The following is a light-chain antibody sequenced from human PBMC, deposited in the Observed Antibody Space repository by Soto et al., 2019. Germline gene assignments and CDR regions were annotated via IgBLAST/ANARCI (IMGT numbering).Light chain of an antibody. CDR1: QPVNSGY. V-gene: IGKV3-20*01. J-gene: IGKJ1*01. CDR2: GVS. CDR3: HQYYNRPPWT. Sequence: IVLTQSPGTLSLSPGEGATLSCRASQPVNSGYLAWYQQKPGQAPRLLMYGVSTRDTGIPDRFSGSGAGTDFTLTISRLEPEDSATYYCHQYYNRPPWTFGQGTKV.